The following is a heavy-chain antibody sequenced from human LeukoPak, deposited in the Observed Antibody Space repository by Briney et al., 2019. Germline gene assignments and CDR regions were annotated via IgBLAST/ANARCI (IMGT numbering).Heavy chain of an antibody. D-gene: IGHD6-19*01. CDR2: IYYSGST. CDR3: ARVFIAVARNWFDP. V-gene: IGHV4-39*07. Sequence: SETLSLTCTVSGGSISSSSYYWGWIRQPPGKGLEWIGSIYYSGSTYYNPSLKSRVTISVDTSKNQFSLKLSSVTAADTAVYYCARVFIAVARNWFDPWGQGTLVTVSS. J-gene: IGHJ5*02. CDR1: GGSISSSSYY.